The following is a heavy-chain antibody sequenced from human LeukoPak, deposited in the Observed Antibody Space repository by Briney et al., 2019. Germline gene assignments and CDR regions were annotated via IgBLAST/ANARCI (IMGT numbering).Heavy chain of an antibody. J-gene: IGHJ4*02. V-gene: IGHV3-23*01. D-gene: IGHD2-15*01. CDR2: ISGSGGST. CDR3: ARKKSFGVLATRISFTFDY. Sequence: GGSLRLSCAASGFTFSSYGMSWVRQAPGKGLEWVSAISGSGGSTYYADSVKGRFTISRDNSKNTLYLQVNSLRAEDTAVYYCARKKSFGVLATRISFTFDYWGQGTLVTVSS. CDR1: GFTFSSYG.